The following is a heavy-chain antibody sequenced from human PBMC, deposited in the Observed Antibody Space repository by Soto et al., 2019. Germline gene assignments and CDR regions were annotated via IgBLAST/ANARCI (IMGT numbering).Heavy chain of an antibody. J-gene: IGHJ4*02. CDR2: INHSGST. V-gene: IGHV4-34*01. D-gene: IGHD4-17*01. Sequence: PSETLSLTCAFYGGSCSGYYWTLIRQPPGTGLEWIGEINHSGSTNYNPSLKSRVTISVDTSKNQFSLKLSSVTAADTAVYYCARRYGVYFDYWGQGTLVTVSS. CDR1: GGSCSGYY. CDR3: ARRYGVYFDY.